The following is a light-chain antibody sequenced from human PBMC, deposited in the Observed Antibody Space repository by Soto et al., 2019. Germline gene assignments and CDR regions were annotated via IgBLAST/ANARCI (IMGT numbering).Light chain of an antibody. Sequence: DVQMTQSPSTLSASVGDRVTITCRASQSISSWLAWYQQKPGKAPKHVIYKASSLESGVPSRFSGSGSGTEFTLTISSLQPDDFATYYCQQYNSYWTFGQGTKVEIK. J-gene: IGKJ1*01. CDR3: QQYNSYWT. V-gene: IGKV1-5*03. CDR2: KAS. CDR1: QSISSW.